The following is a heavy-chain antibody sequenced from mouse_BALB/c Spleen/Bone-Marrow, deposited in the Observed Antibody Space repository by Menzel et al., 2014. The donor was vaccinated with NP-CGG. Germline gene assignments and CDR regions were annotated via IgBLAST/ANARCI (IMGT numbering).Heavy chain of an antibody. CDR1: GFAFSSYD. D-gene: IGHD1-1*01. J-gene: IGHJ4*01. Sequence: EVKLVESGGGLVKPGGSLKLSCAASGFAFSSYDMSWVRQTPEKRLEWVAYISSGGGSTYYPDTVKGRFTISRDNAKNTLYLQMSSLKSEDTAMYYCARPLYYYGSSPFYAMDYLGQGTSVTVSS. V-gene: IGHV5-12-1*01. CDR3: ARPLYYYGSSPFYAMDY. CDR2: ISSGGGST.